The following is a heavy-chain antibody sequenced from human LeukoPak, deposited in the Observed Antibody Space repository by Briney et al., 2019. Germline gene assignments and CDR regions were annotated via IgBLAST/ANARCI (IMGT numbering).Heavy chain of an antibody. CDR3: ARLNVGTDAFDI. V-gene: IGHV1-8*03. CDR2: MNPNSGNT. CDR1: GYTFTSYD. D-gene: IGHD1-1*01. Sequence: ASVKVSCKASGYTFTSYDINWVRQATGQGLEWMGWMNPNSGNTGYAQKFQGRVTITRNTSISTAYMELSSLRSEDTAVYYCARLNVGTDAFDIWGQGTMVTVSS. J-gene: IGHJ3*02.